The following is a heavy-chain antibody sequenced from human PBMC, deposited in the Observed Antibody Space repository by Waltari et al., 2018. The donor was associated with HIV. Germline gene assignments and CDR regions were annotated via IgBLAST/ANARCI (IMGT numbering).Heavy chain of an antibody. CDR1: GGSISSSY. J-gene: IGHJ4*02. V-gene: IGHV4-59*01. CDR3: ARDKRDGGNHRAYFDY. D-gene: IGHD2-15*01. CDR2: IYDSGST. Sequence: QVQLQESGPGLVTPSETLSLTCTVSGGSISSSYWSWIRQPPGKGLEWIGYIYDSGSTNYNPSLKSRVTISVDTSKNQFSLKLSSVTAADTAVYYCARDKRDGGNHRAYFDYWGQGSLVTVSS.